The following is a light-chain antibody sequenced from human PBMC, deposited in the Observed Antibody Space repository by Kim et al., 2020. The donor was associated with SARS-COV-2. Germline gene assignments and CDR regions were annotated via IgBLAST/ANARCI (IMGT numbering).Light chain of an antibody. V-gene: IGLV1-44*01. CDR1: RSNIGSNV. CDR2: SND. J-gene: IGLJ3*02. CDR3: AAWDDSLNGSV. Sequence: GQRVTISCSGGRSNIGSNVVNWYQQLPRTAPKLLIYSNDYRPSGVPDRFSGSKSGTSASLDISGLQSEDEADYYCAAWDDSLNGSVFGGGTQLTVL.